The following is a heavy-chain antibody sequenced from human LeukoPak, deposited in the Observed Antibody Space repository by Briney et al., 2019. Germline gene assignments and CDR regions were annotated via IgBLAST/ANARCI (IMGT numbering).Heavy chain of an antibody. V-gene: IGHV1-2*02. CDR1: GYTFTGYY. Sequence: ASVKVSCKASGYTFTGYYMHWVRQAPGQGLEWMGWINPNSGGTNYAQKFQGRVTMTRDTSISTAYMELSRLGSDDTAVYYCARVSHSTGSYLYWGQGTLVTVSS. CDR2: INPNSGGT. J-gene: IGHJ4*02. D-gene: IGHD3-10*01. CDR3: ARVSHSTGSYLY.